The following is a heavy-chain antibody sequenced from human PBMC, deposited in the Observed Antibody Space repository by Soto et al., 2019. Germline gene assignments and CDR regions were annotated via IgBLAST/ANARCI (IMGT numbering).Heavy chain of an antibody. J-gene: IGHJ3*02. V-gene: IGHV3-30*18. D-gene: IGHD6-19*01. Sequence: PGGSLRLSCAASGFTFSSYGVHWVRQAPGKGLEWVAVISYDGGNKYCADSVKGRFIISRDNSKNTLYLQMNSLRVEDTAVYYCAKGIAVAGTGAVDIWGQGTMVTVSS. CDR1: GFTFSSYG. CDR3: AKGIAVAGTGAVDI. CDR2: ISYDGGNK.